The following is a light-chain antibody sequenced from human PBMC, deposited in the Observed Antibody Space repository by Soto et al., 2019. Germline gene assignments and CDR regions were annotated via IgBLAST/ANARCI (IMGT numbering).Light chain of an antibody. CDR2: GAS. V-gene: IGKV3-20*01. J-gene: IGKJ2*01. Sequence: EIVLTQSPGTLSLSPGERATLSCRASQSVSSSYLAWYQQKPGQAPRLLIYGASSRATGIPDRFSCSGSGTDFTLTISRLEPEDFAVYYCQQYGSSPPYTFGQGTTLEIK. CDR3: QQYGSSPPYT. CDR1: QSVSSSY.